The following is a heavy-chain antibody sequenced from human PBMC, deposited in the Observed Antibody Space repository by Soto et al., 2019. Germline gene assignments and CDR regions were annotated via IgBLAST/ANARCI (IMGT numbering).Heavy chain of an antibody. CDR3: AKHWRGYSGSDPYWYFDL. Sequence: GGALRLSCAASGFTFSSYAMSWVRQAPGKGLAWVSAISGSGGSTYYADSVKGRFTISRDNSKNTLYLQMNSLRAEDTAVYYCAKHWRGYSGSDPYWYFDLWGRGTLVTVSS. CDR1: GFTFSSYA. V-gene: IGHV3-23*01. J-gene: IGHJ2*01. D-gene: IGHD5-12*01. CDR2: ISGSGGST.